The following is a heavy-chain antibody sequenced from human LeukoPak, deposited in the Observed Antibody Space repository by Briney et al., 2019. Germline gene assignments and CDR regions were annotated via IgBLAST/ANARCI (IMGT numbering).Heavy chain of an antibody. J-gene: IGHJ2*01. V-gene: IGHV4-39*07. CDR2: IYYSGST. D-gene: IGHD4-17*01. CDR3: ASYYGDSDWYFDL. CDR1: GGSISSSSYY. Sequence: SETLSLTCTVSGGSISSSSYYWGWIRQPPGKGLEWIGSIYYSGSTYYNPSLKSRVTISVDTSKNQFSLKLSSVTAADTAVYYCASYYGDSDWYFDLWGRGTLVTVSS.